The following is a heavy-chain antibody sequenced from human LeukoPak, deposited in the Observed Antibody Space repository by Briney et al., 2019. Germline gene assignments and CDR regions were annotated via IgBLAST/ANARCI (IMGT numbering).Heavy chain of an antibody. CDR3: ARLYDGSAYHADHFDY. V-gene: IGHV3-21*01. CDR2: ISSSSSYI. J-gene: IGHJ4*02. CDR1: GFTFSDYY. Sequence: KPGGSLRLSCAASGFTFSDYYMSWVRQAPGKGLEWVSSISSSSSYIYYADSVKGRFTISRDNAKNSLYLQMNSLRAEDTAVYYCARLYDGSAYHADHFDYWGQGTLVIVSS. D-gene: IGHD3-22*01.